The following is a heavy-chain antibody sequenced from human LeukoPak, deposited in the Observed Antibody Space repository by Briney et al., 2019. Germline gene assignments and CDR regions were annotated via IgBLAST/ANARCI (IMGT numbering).Heavy chain of an antibody. D-gene: IGHD5-18*01. J-gene: IGHJ4*02. CDR1: GYTFAKYW. CDR3: ARHLGDSYDVDY. V-gene: IGHV5-51*01. Sequence: GESLKISCQASGYTFAKYWIGWVRQMPGKGLEWMGIIYPGDSDTRYGPSFQGQVTISADKSISTAYLQWSSLKASDTAMYYCARHLGDSYDVDYWGQGTLVTVSS. CDR2: IYPGDSDT.